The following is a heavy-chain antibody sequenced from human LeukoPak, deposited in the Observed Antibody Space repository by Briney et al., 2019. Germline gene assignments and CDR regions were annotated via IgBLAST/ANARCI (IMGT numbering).Heavy chain of an antibody. D-gene: IGHD3-22*01. CDR1: GYTFTGYY. J-gene: IGHJ4*02. CDR2: INPNSGGT. CDR3: AIDLSDYYYASSGYYGY. V-gene: IGHV1-2*02. Sequence: ASVKVSCKASGYTFTGYYMHWVRQAPGQGLELMGWINPNSGGTNYSQKFQERVTMTRDTSFSTAFMEMSRLRSDDTAVYYFAIDLSDYYYASSGYYGYWGQGTLVTASS.